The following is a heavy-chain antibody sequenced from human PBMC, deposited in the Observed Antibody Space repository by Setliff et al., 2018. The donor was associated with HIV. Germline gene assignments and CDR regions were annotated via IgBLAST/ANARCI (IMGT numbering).Heavy chain of an antibody. CDR3: AAAPSPAAPGN. Sequence: GASVKVSCKASGFTFSSSVIQWVRQARGQRLEWIGWIVVGSGNSNHAQKFQERVTISRDMSTSTAYMELSGLRSEDTAVYYCAAAPSPAAPGNWGQGTLVTVS. CDR1: GFTFSSSV. V-gene: IGHV1-58*02. J-gene: IGHJ4*02. D-gene: IGHD6-25*01. CDR2: IVVGSGNS.